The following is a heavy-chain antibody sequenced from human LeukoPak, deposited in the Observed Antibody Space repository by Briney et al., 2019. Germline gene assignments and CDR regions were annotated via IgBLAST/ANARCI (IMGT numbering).Heavy chain of an antibody. J-gene: IGHJ4*02. Sequence: GSSVKVSCKASGGTFSDYAISWVRQAPGQGLEWMGRIIPLLGVRSYAQQFQDRVTISADKSTSAAYMELSSLRSEDTAVYYCAIIAVGGIDPFDSWGQGTLVTVSS. V-gene: IGHV1-69*04. CDR2: IIPLLGVR. CDR3: AIIAVGGIDPFDS. CDR1: GGTFSDYA. D-gene: IGHD6-19*01.